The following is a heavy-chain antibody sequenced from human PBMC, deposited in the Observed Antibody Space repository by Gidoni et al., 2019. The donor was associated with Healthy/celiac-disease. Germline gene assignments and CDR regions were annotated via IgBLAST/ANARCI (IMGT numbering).Heavy chain of an antibody. D-gene: IGHD2-2*02. Sequence: QVQLVESGGGVVQPGRSLRLSCAASGFTFSSYAMHWVRQAPGKGLEWVAVISYDGSNKYYADSVKGRFTISRDNSKNTLYLQMNSLRAEDTAVYYCARGLGNTLDYWGQGTLVTVSS. CDR1: GFTFSSYA. CDR3: ARGLGNTLDY. V-gene: IGHV3-30-3*01. J-gene: IGHJ4*02. CDR2: ISYDGSNK.